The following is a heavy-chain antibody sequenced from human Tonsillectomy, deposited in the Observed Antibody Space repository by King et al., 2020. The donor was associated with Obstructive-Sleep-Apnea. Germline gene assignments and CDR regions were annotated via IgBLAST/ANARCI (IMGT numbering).Heavy chain of an antibody. V-gene: IGHV3-23*04. CDR1: GFTFSSYA. CDR3: AKEGHCSGGSCFYWYFDL. D-gene: IGHD2-15*01. J-gene: IGHJ2*01. CDR2: ISGSGGST. Sequence: VQLVESGGGLVQPGGSLRLSCAASGFTFSSYAMSWVRQAPGKGLEWGSAISGSGGSTYYADSVKGRFTISRDNSKNTLYLQMNSLRAEDTAVYYCAKEGHCSGGSCFYWYFDLWGRGTLVTVSS.